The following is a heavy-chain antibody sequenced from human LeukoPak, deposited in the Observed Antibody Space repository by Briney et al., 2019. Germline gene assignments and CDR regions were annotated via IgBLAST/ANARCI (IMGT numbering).Heavy chain of an antibody. Sequence: SETLFLTCTVSGGSISSYYWSWIRQPPGKGLEWIGYIYYSGSTNYNPSLKSRVTISVDTSKNQFSLKLSSVTAADTAVYYCARDNGSWFDPWGQGTLVTVSS. CDR3: ARDNGSWFDP. D-gene: IGHD1-14*01. CDR2: IYYSGST. CDR1: GGSISSYY. J-gene: IGHJ5*02. V-gene: IGHV4-59*01.